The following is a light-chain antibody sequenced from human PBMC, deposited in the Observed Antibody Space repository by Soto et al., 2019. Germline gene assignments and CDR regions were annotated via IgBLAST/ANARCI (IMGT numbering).Light chain of an antibody. Sequence: QPVLTQPASVSGSPGQSITISCTGTSSDVGNYNLVSWYQQHPGKAPRLFIFEVNERPSGVSDRFSGSKSGNTASLTISGLQAEDEADYYCCSKAGRXTVVCGGGTK. CDR1: SSDVGNYNL. CDR2: EVN. CDR3: CSKAGRXTVV. V-gene: IGLV2-23*02. J-gene: IGLJ2*01.